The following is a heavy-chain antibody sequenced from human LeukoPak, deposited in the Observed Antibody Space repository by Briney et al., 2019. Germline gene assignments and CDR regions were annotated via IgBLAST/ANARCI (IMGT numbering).Heavy chain of an antibody. Sequence: GGSLRLFCTASGFTFSDYWMGWVRQAPGKGLEWVANINQAGTDKYYVDSVKGRFTISRDNAKNSLYLQMNSLRAEDTAVYYCGRGDPDYWGQGALVTVSS. J-gene: IGHJ4*02. CDR1: GFTFSDYW. D-gene: IGHD2-21*02. CDR3: GRGDPDY. CDR2: INQAGTDK. V-gene: IGHV3-7*01.